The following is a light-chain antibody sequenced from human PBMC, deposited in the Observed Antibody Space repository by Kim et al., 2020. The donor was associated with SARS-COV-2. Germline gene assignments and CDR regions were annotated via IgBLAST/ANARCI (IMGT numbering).Light chain of an antibody. CDR1: QSISTW. J-gene: IGKJ4*01. CDR3: QQYNSYLLT. V-gene: IGKV1-5*01. CDR2: DAS. Sequence: DIQMTQSPSTLSASVGDRVTITCRASQSISTWLAWYQQKPGNAPKVLIYDASSLQSGVPSRFSGSGSGTEFTLTISSLQPDDFATYYCQQYNSYLLTFGGGTKVEI.